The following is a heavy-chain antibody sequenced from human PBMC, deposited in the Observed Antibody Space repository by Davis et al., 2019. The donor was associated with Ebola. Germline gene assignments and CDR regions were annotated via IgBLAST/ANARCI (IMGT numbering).Heavy chain of an antibody. CDR1: GYRLTYYN. CDR2: INSRGGST. V-gene: IGHV1-46*01. Sequence: ASVKVSCKASGYRLTYYNMHWVRQAPGQGLEWGGVINSRGGSTTDAQQFQGRITMTRDTSTSTVYMELSSLRSDDTAVYYCARSDPSDYWGQGTLVTVSS. J-gene: IGHJ4*02. CDR3: ARSDPSDY.